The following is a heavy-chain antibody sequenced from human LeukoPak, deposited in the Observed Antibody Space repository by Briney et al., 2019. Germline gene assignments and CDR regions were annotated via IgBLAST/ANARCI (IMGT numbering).Heavy chain of an antibody. V-gene: IGHV3-9*01. CDR1: GFTFDDYA. CDR3: AKDRSPAFPGYFDY. Sequence: GGSLRLSCAASGFTFDDYAMHWVRQAPGKGLEWVSGISWNSGSIGYADSVKGRFTISRDNAKNSLYLQMNSLRAEDTALNYCAKDRSPAFPGYFDYWGQGTLVTVSS. CDR2: ISWNSGSI. J-gene: IGHJ4*02. D-gene: IGHD2-21*01.